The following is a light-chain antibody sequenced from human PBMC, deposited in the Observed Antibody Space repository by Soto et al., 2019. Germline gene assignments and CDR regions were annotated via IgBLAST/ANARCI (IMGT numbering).Light chain of an antibody. CDR3: SSFTRSSTSL. CDR1: SSDVGGYNY. CDR2: EVS. V-gene: IGLV2-14*01. Sequence: QSALTQPASVSGSPGQSITISCTGTSSDVGGYNYVSWYQQHPGKAPKLIIYEVSSRPSGVPNRFSGSKSGNTASLTISGLQAEDEADYYCSSFTRSSTSLFGGGTTLTVL. J-gene: IGLJ3*02.